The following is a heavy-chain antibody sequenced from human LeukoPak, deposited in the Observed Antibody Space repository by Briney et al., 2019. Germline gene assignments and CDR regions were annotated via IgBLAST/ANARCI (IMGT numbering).Heavy chain of an antibody. J-gene: IGHJ4*02. V-gene: IGHV3-33*01. CDR3: ARAGYGDPHFDF. CDR1: GSTFSASD. D-gene: IGHD4-17*01. Sequence: PGGSLRLSCGASGSTFSASDMHWVRQAPGKGLEWVAAIWYDGSNKYYGDSVKGRFTISRDNSKNTLHLQMNSLRAEDTVAYYCARAGYGDPHFDFWGQGTLVTVSS. CDR2: IWYDGSNK.